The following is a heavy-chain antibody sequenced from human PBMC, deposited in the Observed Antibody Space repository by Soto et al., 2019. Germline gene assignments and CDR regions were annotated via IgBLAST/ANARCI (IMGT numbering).Heavy chain of an antibody. Sequence: EVQLLESGGGLVQPGGSLTLSCAASGFTFSDYTMSWVRQAPGKVLECVSVILSDHNTYYADSVRGRFIISRDNSKNTLYLEMNSLRAEDTAVYYCARRTSGYFGYWGQGTLVTVSS. D-gene: IGHD6-19*01. CDR3: ARRTSGYFGY. CDR2: ILSDHNT. CDR1: GFTFSDYT. V-gene: IGHV3-23*03. J-gene: IGHJ4*02.